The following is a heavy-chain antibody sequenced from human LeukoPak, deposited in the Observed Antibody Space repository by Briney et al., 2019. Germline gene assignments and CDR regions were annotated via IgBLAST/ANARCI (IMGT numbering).Heavy chain of an antibody. CDR1: GYSFTSYW. V-gene: IGHV5-51*01. J-gene: IGHJ4*02. CDR2: IYPGDSDT. D-gene: IGHD3-22*01. CDR3: ATFPHYDFYYDSSGYYLDY. Sequence: GESLKISCKGSGYSFTSYWIGWVRQMPGKGLEWMGIIYPGDSDTRYSPSFQGQVTISADKSISTAYLQWSSLKASDTAMYYCATFPHYDFYYDSSGYYLDYWGQGTLVTVSS.